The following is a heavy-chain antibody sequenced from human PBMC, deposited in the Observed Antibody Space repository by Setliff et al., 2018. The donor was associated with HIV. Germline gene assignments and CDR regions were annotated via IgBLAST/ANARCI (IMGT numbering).Heavy chain of an antibody. CDR1: GGSISSGGYY. V-gene: IGHV4-31*03. Sequence: SETLSLTCTVSGGSISSGGYYWSWIRQHPGKGLEWIGYIYYSGSTYYNPSLKSRLTISVDTSKNQFSLRLSSVTAADTAIYYCARVPTSSWYVTTQRTKEYFHHWGQGTLVTV. D-gene: IGHD6-13*01. J-gene: IGHJ1*01. CDR2: IYYSGST. CDR3: ARVPTSSWYVTTQRTKEYFHH.